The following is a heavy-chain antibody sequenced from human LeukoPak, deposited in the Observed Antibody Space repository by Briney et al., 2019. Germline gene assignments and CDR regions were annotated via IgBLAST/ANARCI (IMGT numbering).Heavy chain of an antibody. J-gene: IGHJ4*02. CDR2: ISGSGGST. D-gene: IGHD3-22*01. V-gene: IGHV3-23*01. CDR1: GFTFSSYA. Sequence: PGGSLRLSCAASGFTFSSYAMSWVRQAPGKGLEWVSAISGSGGSTYYADSVKGRFTISRDSSKNTLFLQMNSLRAEDTAVYYCARDNYYDSSGFLFHNYWGQGTLVTVSS. CDR3: ARDNYYDSSGFLFHNY.